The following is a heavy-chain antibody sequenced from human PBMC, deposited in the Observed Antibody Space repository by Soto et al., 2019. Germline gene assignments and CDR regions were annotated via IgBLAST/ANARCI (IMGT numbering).Heavy chain of an antibody. CDR2: ISGSGVSA. J-gene: IGHJ4*02. CDR1: GSTFSSYS. D-gene: IGHD3-22*01. Sequence: GGSLRLSCAASGSTFSSYSISWVRQAPGKGLEWVSAISGSGVSAYYADSVKGRFTISRDNSKNTLYLQMNSLRAEDTAVYYCSKDSSGYYGVFDYWGQGTLVTVSS. CDR3: SKDSSGYYGVFDY. V-gene: IGHV3-23*01.